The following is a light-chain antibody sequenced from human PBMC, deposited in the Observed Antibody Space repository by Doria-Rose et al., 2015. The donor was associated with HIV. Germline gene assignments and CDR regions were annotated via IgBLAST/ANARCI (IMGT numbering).Light chain of an antibody. V-gene: IGKV4-1*01. CDR3: QQYYDTPS. CDR1: QSLLYTSKNY. J-gene: IGKJ3*01. Sequence: TQSPESLGMSLGERATLNCKSNQSLLYTSKNYLAWYQQKPGQHPKLLIHWASTRQSGVPARFSGSGSGTDFTLTISSLEAEDVAVYYCQQYYDTPSFGPGTTVDIK. CDR2: WAS.